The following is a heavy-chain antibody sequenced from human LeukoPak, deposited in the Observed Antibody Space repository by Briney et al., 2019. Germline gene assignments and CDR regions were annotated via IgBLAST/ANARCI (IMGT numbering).Heavy chain of an antibody. V-gene: IGHV5-51*01. CDR2: IYPGDSDT. D-gene: IGHD4/OR15-4a*01. CDR1: GYIFTSYW. CDR3: ARGFYGGYYYYYYMDV. J-gene: IGHJ6*03. Sequence: RGESLKISCKGSGYIFTSYWIGWVRQMPGKGLEWMGIIYPGDSDTRYSPSFQGQVTISADRSISTAYLQWSSLKASDTAMYYCARGFYGGYYYYYYMDVWGKGTTVTVSS.